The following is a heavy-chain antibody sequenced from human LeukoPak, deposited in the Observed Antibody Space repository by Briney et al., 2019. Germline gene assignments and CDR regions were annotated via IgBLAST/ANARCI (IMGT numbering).Heavy chain of an antibody. CDR2: ISSGSSYV. CDR1: GFTLSSYS. Sequence: GGSLRLSCAASGFTLSSYSMNWVRQAPGKGLEWVSSISSGSSYVHYADSVKGRFTISRDNANNSLYLQMNSLRAEDTTVYYCARAIYHLDYWGQGTLVTVSS. D-gene: IGHD3-16*02. J-gene: IGHJ4*02. V-gene: IGHV3-21*01. CDR3: ARAIYHLDY.